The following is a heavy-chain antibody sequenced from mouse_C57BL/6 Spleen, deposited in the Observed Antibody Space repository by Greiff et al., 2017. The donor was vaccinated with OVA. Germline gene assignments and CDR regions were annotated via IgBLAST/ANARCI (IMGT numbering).Heavy chain of an antibody. CDR3: ARSGYYGSSLWYFDV. CDR1: GYTFTSYW. CDR2: INPSNGGT. V-gene: IGHV1-53*01. D-gene: IGHD1-1*01. Sequence: QVQLKQPGTELVKPGASVKLSCKASGYTFTSYWMHWVKQRPGQGLEWIGNINPSNGGTNYNEKFKSKATLTVDKSSSKAYMQLSSLTSEDSAVYYCARSGYYGSSLWYFDVWGTGTTVTVSS. J-gene: IGHJ1*03.